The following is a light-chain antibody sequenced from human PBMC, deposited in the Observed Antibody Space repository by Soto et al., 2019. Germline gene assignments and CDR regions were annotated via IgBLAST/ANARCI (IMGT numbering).Light chain of an antibody. J-gene: IGLJ2*01. CDR2: DDR. CDR1: NIGNKA. Sequence: SYELTQPPSVSVAPGQTARITCAGHNIGNKAVHWYQQKPGQAPMLVVYDDRDRPSGIPERISGSNSGNTATLTISSVEAGDEADYYCQVWDSSSDYPGIFGGGTKLTVL. V-gene: IGLV3-21*02. CDR3: QVWDSSSDYPGI.